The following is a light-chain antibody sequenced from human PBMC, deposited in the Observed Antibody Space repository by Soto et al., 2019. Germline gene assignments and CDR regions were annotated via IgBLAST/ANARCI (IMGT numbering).Light chain of an antibody. CDR2: ATS. V-gene: IGKV1-39*01. CDR1: QSIDNF. J-gene: IGKJ1*01. Sequence: DIQMTQSPASLSASVGYRFTITFRASQSIDNFLNWYQKKPGKAPKLLIYATSNLQSGVPSRFSGSGSGTEFTLIISSLQPDDFATYYCQQYQSYWTFGQGTKVDIK. CDR3: QQYQSYWT.